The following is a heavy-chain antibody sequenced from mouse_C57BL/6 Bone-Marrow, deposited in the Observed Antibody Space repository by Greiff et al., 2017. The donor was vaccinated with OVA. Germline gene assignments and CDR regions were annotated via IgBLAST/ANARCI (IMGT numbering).Heavy chain of an antibody. Sequence: QVQLQQSGPELVKPGASVKISCTASGYAFSSSWMNWVKQRPGKGLEWIGRIYPGDGDTNYNGKFKGKATLTADKSSSTGYMQLSSLTSEDSAVYFCARWGGTGDDWGQGTTLTVSS. D-gene: IGHD4-1*01. V-gene: IGHV1-82*01. CDR1: GYAFSSSW. CDR2: IYPGDGDT. J-gene: IGHJ2*01. CDR3: ARWGGTGDD.